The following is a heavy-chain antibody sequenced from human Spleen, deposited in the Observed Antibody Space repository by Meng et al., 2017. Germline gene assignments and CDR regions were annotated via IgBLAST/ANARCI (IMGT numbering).Heavy chain of an antibody. Sequence: VQLHQWGAELFQPLATLSLTCVGYGGSFSDYYWSWIRQPPGKGLEWIGEINHSGSTNYNSFLESRAIISVDTSQNILSLMLSSVTAADSAVYYCARGPTTMAHDFDSWGQGTLVTVSS. J-gene: IGHJ4*02. V-gene: IGHV4-34*01. CDR2: INHSGST. D-gene: IGHD4-11*01. CDR3: ARGPTTMAHDFDS. CDR1: GGSFSDYY.